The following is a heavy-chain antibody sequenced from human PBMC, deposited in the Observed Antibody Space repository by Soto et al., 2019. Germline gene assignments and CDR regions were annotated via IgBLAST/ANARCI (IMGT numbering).Heavy chain of an antibody. V-gene: IGHV4-59*01. Sequence: SETLSLTCTVSGGSISSYYWSWIRQPPGKGLEWIGYIYYSGSTNYNPSLKSRVTISVDTSKNQFSLKLSSVTAADTAVYYCARLGGSSWDHYYGMDVWGQGTTVTVSS. J-gene: IGHJ6*02. CDR1: GGSISSYY. D-gene: IGHD6-13*01. CDR3: ARLGGSSWDHYYGMDV. CDR2: IYYSGST.